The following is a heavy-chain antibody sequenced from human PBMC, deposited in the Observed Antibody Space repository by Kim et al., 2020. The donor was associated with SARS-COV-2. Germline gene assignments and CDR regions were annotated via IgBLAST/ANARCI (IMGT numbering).Heavy chain of an antibody. CDR3: ASPWDGDCSGGSCYPYYYYYYGMDV. Sequence: ASVKVSCKASGYTFTGYYMHWVRQAPGQGLEWMGRINPNSGGTNYAQKFQGRVTMTRDTSISTAYMELSRLRSDDTAVYYCASPWDGDCSGGSCYPYYYYYYGMDVWGQGTTVTVSS. D-gene: IGHD2-15*01. V-gene: IGHV1-2*06. CDR2: INPNSGGT. CDR1: GYTFTGYY. J-gene: IGHJ6*02.